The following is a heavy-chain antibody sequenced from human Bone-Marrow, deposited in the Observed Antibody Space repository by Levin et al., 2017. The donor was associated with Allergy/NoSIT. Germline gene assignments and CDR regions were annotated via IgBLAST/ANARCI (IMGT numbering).Heavy chain of an antibody. D-gene: IGHD7-27*01. V-gene: IGHV3-53*01. Sequence: LSLTCAASGFSVSDNYMTWVRQAPGQGLEWVSVIFSRGETFYADSVKGRFTTSRDRSKNTLYLQMNSPRAEDTAVYYCASGPSWGYWGQGTLVTVSS. CDR2: IFSRGET. J-gene: IGHJ4*02. CDR1: GFSVSDNY. CDR3: ASGPSWGY.